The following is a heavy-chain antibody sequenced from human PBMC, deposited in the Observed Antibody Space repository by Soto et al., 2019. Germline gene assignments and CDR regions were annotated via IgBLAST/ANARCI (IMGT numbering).Heavy chain of an antibody. CDR2: ISYDGSNK. Sequence: GGSLRLSCAASEFTFSSYGMHWVRPAPGKGLEWVAVISYDGSNKYYADSVKGRFTISRDNSKNTLYLQMNSLRAEDTAVYYCVAMPGSDYSTDYWGQGTLVTVSS. V-gene: IGHV3-30*03. J-gene: IGHJ4*02. CDR3: VAMPGSDYSTDY. D-gene: IGHD4-17*01. CDR1: EFTFSSYG.